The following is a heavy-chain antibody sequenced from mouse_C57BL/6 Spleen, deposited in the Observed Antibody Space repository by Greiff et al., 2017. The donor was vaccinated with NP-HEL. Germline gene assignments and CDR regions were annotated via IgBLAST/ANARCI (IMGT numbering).Heavy chain of an antibody. V-gene: IGHV3-6*01. Sequence: EVQLQQSGPGLVKPSQSLSLTCSVTGYSITSGYYWTWIRQFPGNKLEWMGYISYDGSKNYNPSLKNRISITRDTSKNQFFLKLNSVTTEDTATYYGARSYYSNYVPYWGQGTLVTVSA. D-gene: IGHD2-5*01. J-gene: IGHJ3*01. CDR2: ISYDGSK. CDR1: GYSITSGYY. CDR3: ARSYYSNYVPY.